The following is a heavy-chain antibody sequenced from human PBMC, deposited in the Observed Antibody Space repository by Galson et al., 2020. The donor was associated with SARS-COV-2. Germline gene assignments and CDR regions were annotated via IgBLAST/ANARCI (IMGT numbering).Heavy chain of an antibody. V-gene: IGHV4-59*01. D-gene: IGHD3-10*01. J-gene: IGHJ4*02. CDR1: GGSISGYY. Sequence: SETLSLTCSVSGGSISGYYWGWIRQAPGKGLDWIGYIYYSGSTSYNPSLKSRVTISVDTSNDQLSLKLSSVTAADTAVYYCARYCYNNGICKGGLDYWGQGALVTVSS. CDR3: ARYCYNNGICKGGLDY. CDR2: IYYSGST.